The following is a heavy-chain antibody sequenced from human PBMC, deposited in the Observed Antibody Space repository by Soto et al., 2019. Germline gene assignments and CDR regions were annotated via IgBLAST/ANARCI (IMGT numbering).Heavy chain of an antibody. CDR2: LYNSGST. V-gene: IGHV4-61*08. CDR3: ARDLWGYCGTDCYPLDV. CDR1: GGSISSGVYY. Sequence: SETLSLTCTVSGGSISSGVYYWSWIRQYPGKGLEWIGYLYNSGSTVYNPSLKSRVTISVDTSKNQFSLKLNSVTAADTAVYYCARDLWGYCGTDCYPLDVWGQGTTVTVSS. J-gene: IGHJ6*02. D-gene: IGHD2-21*02.